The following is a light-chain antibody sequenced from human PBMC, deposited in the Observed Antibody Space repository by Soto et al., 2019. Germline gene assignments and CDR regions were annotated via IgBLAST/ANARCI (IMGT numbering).Light chain of an antibody. Sequence: QSVLTQPASVSGSPGQSITISCTGTSSDVGRYNIVSWYQQHPGKAPKLMIYEGSKRPSGVSDRFSGSKSGNTASLTISGLQAEDEADYLCCSYAGSSNYVFGNGKKVTV. J-gene: IGLJ1*01. CDR2: EGS. V-gene: IGLV2-23*01. CDR3: CSYAGSSNYV. CDR1: SSDVGRYNI.